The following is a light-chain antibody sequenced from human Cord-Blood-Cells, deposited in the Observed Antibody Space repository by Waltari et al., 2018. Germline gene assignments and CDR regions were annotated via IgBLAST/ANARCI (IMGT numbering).Light chain of an antibody. CDR1: STAAGGYPH. V-gene: IGLV2-14*01. CDR3: SSYTSSSTLV. Sequence: QSALTQPASVSGSPGPSITISCTATSTAAGGYPHVSWSQQHPGKAPKLMIYDVSHRPSGVSNRFSGSKSGNTASLTISGLQAEDEADYYCSSYTSSSTLVFGTGTKVTVL. J-gene: IGLJ1*01. CDR2: DVS.